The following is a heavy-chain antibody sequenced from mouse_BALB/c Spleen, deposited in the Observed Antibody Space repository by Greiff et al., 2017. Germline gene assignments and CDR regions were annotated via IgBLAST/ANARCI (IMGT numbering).Heavy chain of an antibody. Sequence: QVHVKQSGPGLVQPSQSLSITCTVSGFSLTSYGVHWVRQSPGKGLEWLGVIWSGGSTDYNAAFISRLSISKDNSKSQVFFKMNSLQANDTAIYYCARNYYGYDGLFAYWGQGTLVTVSA. CDR3: ARNYYGYDGLFAY. CDR2: IWSGGST. J-gene: IGHJ3*01. CDR1: GFSLTSYG. V-gene: IGHV2-2*02. D-gene: IGHD2-2*01.